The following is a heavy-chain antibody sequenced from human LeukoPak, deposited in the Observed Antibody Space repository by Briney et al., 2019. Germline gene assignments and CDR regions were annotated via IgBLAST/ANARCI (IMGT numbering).Heavy chain of an antibody. Sequence: PGGSLRLSCAASGFTFSSYGMSWVRQAPGKGLEWVSAISGSGGSTYYADSVKGRFTISRDNSKNTLYLQMNSLRAEDTAVYYCAKIPIVAIITADGFDIWGQGTMVTVSS. CDR2: ISGSGGST. CDR3: AKIPIVAIITADGFDI. D-gene: IGHD5-12*01. CDR1: GFTFSSYG. V-gene: IGHV3-23*01. J-gene: IGHJ3*02.